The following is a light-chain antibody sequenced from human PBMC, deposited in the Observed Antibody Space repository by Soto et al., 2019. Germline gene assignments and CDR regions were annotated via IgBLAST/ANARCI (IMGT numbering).Light chain of an antibody. J-gene: IGKJ5*01. CDR2: GAS. CDR1: QSVSSSY. Sequence: EILLTHSRVTLSFSPWERSTLSFSASQSVSSSYLAWYQQKPGQAPRLLIYGASSRATGIPDRFSGSGSGTDFTLTISRLEPEDFAVYYCQQRSNWPLTFGQGTRLEIK. V-gene: IGKV3D-20*02. CDR3: QQRSNWPLT.